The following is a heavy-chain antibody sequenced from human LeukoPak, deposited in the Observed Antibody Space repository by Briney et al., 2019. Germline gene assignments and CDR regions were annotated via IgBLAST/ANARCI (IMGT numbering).Heavy chain of an antibody. D-gene: IGHD5-12*01. J-gene: IGHJ4*02. CDR1: GGTFSSYA. CDR3: ARDGYDADGYLDY. Sequence: SVKVSCKASGGTFSSYAISWVRQAPGQGLEWMGGIIPIFGTANYAQKFQGRVTITTDESTSTAYMELSSLRYEDTAVYYCARDGYDADGYLDYWGQGALVPVSS. V-gene: IGHV1-69*05. CDR2: IIPIFGTA.